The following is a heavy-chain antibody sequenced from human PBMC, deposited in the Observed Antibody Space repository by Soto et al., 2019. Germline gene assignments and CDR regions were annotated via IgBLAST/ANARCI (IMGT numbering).Heavy chain of an antibody. CDR3: ARAYGDYVFDY. D-gene: IGHD4-17*01. Sequence: QVQLQESGPGLVKPSETLSLTCTVSGGSISSYYWSWIRQPPGKGLEWIGYIYYSGSTNYNPSLKSRVTISVDPSKNQFSLKLSSVTAADTAVYYCARAYGDYVFDYWGQGTLVTVSS. J-gene: IGHJ4*02. V-gene: IGHV4-59*01. CDR2: IYYSGST. CDR1: GGSISSYY.